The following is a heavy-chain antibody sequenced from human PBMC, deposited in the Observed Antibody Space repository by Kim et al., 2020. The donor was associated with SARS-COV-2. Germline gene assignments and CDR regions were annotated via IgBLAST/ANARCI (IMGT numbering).Heavy chain of an antibody. CDR2: IRSRRHGGTT. D-gene: IGHD4-17*01. J-gene: IGHJ5*01. CDR3: TRATTVVSFPDS. CDR1: GFSFGDYT. V-gene: IGHV3-49*04. Sequence: GGSLRLSCRGSGFSFGDYTLAWVRQAPGEGLEWIGFIRSRRHGGTTEYATSVKGRVAMSRDDSEIITYLQMNSLHAGDTGVYYCTRATTVVSFPDSWGQGTLVTVSS.